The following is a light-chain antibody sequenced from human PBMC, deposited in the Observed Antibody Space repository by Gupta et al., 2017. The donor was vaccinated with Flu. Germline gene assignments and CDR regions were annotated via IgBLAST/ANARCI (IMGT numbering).Light chain of an antibody. CDR2: AAS. V-gene: IGKV1-9*01. J-gene: IGKJ4*01. Sequence: IQLTXXXSFXSASXXDRVTITCRASQGISSYLAWYQQKPGKAPKLLIYAASTLQSGVPSRFSGSGSGTEFTLTISSLQPEDFATYYCQQLNSYPFLTFGGGTKVEIK. CDR1: QGISSY. CDR3: QQLNSYPFLT.